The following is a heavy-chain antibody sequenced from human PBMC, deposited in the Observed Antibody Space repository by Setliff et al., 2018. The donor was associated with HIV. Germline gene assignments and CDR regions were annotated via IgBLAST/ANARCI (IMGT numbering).Heavy chain of an antibody. D-gene: IGHD6-13*01. Sequence: PSETLSLTCTVSGDSIRNDYWTWIRQSPEKGLEWIAYISYTGGTNYNPSLKSRVTLSLDASKNQISLKLRSVIAADTAMYYCARDLKQLAPYYYYYYGMDVWGQGTTVTVSS. V-gene: IGHV4-59*01. J-gene: IGHJ6*02. CDR3: ARDLKQLAPYYYYYYGMDV. CDR2: ISYTGGT. CDR1: GDSIRNDY.